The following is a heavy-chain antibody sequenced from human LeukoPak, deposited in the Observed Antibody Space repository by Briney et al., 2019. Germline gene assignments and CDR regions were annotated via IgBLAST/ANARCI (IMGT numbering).Heavy chain of an antibody. V-gene: IGHV3-21*01. J-gene: IGHJ5*02. Sequence: PGGSLRLSCAASGFTLSDYTINWVRQAPGKGLEWVSSINSNGLYKYYADSVKGRFTVSRDNANDSLYLLMNSLKTEDTAVYFCVRSGGTGTYSNWFDPWGQGTLVTVSS. CDR2: INSNGLYK. CDR3: VRSGGTGTYSNWFDP. D-gene: IGHD2-15*01. CDR1: GFTLSDYT.